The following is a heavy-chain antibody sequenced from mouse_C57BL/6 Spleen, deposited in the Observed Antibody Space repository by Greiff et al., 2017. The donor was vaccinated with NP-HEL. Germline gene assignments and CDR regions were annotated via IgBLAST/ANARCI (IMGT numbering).Heavy chain of an antibody. Sequence: VQLQPSGAELVRPGASVTLSCKASGYTFTDYEMHWVKQTPVHGLEWIGAIDPETGGTAYNQKFKGKAILTADKSSSTAYMELRSLTSEDSAVYYCTTLYDGYYEGFAYWGQGTLVTVSA. CDR3: TTLYDGYYEGFAY. CDR1: GYTFTDYE. CDR2: IDPETGGT. D-gene: IGHD2-3*01. V-gene: IGHV1-15*01. J-gene: IGHJ3*01.